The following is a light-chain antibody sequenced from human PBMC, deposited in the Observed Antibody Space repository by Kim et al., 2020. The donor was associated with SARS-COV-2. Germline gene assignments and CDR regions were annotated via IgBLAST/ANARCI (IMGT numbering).Light chain of an antibody. CDR1: QGISSK. J-gene: IGKJ2*01. CDR3: QHFYSYPYT. CDR2: YAS. Sequence: SASVGDRVTITCRASQGISSKLAWYQQKPGKVPKLLIHYASNLQTGVPSRLSGNGSGTEFTLTISSLQPEDSGTYYCQHFYSYPYTFGQGTKLEI. V-gene: IGKV1-9*01.